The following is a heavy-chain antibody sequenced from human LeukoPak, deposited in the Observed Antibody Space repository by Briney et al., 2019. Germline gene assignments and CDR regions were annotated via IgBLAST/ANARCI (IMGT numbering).Heavy chain of an antibody. V-gene: IGHV4-30-2*01. D-gene: IGHD3-10*01. J-gene: IGHJ4*02. Sequence: SETLSLTCAVSGGSISSGGYSWSWIRQPPGKGLEWIGYIYHSGSTYYNPSLKSRVTISVDRSKNQFSLNLSSVTAADTAVYYCARLRKLRGGYFDYWGQGTLVTVSS. CDR2: IYHSGST. CDR3: ARLRKLRGGYFDY. CDR1: GGSISSGGYS.